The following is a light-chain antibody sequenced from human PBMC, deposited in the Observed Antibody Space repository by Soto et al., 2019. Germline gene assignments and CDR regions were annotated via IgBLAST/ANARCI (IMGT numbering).Light chain of an antibody. J-gene: IGLJ1*01. CDR1: SSDVGSYNL. V-gene: IGLV2-23*01. Sequence: QSALTQPASVSGSPGQSITISCTGTSSDVGSYNLVSWYQQHPGTAPKLMIYEAFKRPSGVSNRFAGSKSGDTASLTISGLHADDEADYYCCAYAGSTTLYVFGTGT. CDR3: CAYAGSTTLYV. CDR2: EAF.